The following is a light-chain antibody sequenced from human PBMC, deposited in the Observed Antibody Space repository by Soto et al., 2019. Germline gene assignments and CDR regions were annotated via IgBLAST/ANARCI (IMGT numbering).Light chain of an antibody. V-gene: IGKV3-15*01. Sequence: EIVLTQSPSTLSVSTEERATLTCRASQGISSLLAWYQQKPGQAPRLLIYAASTRAAGIPARFSGSGSGTDFTLTISSLQSEDFAVYYCQQYYDWPITFGQGTRLEIK. CDR2: AAS. CDR1: QGISSL. J-gene: IGKJ5*01. CDR3: QQYYDWPIT.